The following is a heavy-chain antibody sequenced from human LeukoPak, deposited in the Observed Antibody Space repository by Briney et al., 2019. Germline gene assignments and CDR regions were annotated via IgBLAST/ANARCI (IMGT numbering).Heavy chain of an antibody. CDR3: ARDIDERGVVVPAAAFDY. CDR1: GFTFSSYS. Sequence: PGGSLRLSCAASGFTFSSYSMNWVRQAPGKGLEWVSSISSSSSYIYYADSVKGRFTISRDNAKNSLYLQMNSLRAEDTAVYYCARDIDERGVVVPAAAFDYWGQGTLVTVSS. J-gene: IGHJ4*02. V-gene: IGHV3-21*01. D-gene: IGHD2-2*01. CDR2: ISSSSSYI.